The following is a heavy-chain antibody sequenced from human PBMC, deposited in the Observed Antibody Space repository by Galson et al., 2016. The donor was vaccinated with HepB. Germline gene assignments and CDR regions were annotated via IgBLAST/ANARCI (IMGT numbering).Heavy chain of an antibody. D-gene: IGHD1-26*01. J-gene: IGHJ6*02. CDR2: IYYSGNT. CDR3: ARDLRWELRGNQYGMDV. CDR1: GGSINNYH. Sequence: SETLSLTCTVSGGSINNYHWSWIRQPPGKELEWIGYIYYSGNTIYNPSLKSRVTISVDTSKNQFSLKLSSVTAADTAVYYCARDLRWELRGNQYGMDVWGQGTTVTVSS. V-gene: IGHV4-59*01.